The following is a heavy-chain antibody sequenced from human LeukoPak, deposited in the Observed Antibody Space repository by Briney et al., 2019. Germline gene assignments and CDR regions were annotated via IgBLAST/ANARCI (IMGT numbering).Heavy chain of an antibody. CDR2: IEPAGSAT. D-gene: IGHD2-15*01. CDR3: GRFGYVAAVDS. Sequence: QSGGSLRLSCTASGFGFSSYWMTWVRQAPGKGLEWAADIEPAGSATYYVDSVKGRFTISRDNAKNSLYLQMNSLRAEDSAVYHCGRFGYVAAVDSWGQGALVTVSS. J-gene: IGHJ4*02. V-gene: IGHV3-7*01. CDR1: GFGFSSYW.